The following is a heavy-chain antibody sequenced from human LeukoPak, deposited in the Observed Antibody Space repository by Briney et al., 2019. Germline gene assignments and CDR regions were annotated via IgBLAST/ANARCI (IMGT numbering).Heavy chain of an antibody. J-gene: IGHJ6*02. CDR1: GGSFSGYY. CDR3: ARQMYYDSSGYYYRYYYYGMDV. CDR2: INHSGST. D-gene: IGHD3-22*01. Sequence: SETLSLTCAVYGGSFSGYYWSWIRQPPGKGLEWIGEINHSGSTNYNPSLKSRVTISVDTSKNQFSLKLTSVTAADTAVYYCARQMYYDSSGYYYRYYYYGMDVWGQGTTVTVSS. V-gene: IGHV4-34*01.